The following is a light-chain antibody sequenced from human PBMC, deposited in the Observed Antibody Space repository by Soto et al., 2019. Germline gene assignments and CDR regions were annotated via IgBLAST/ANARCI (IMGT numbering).Light chain of an antibody. CDR3: QQYYSTPMFT. J-gene: IGKJ2*01. V-gene: IGKV4-1*01. CDR1: QSVLHSSNNKNY. Sequence: DIVMTQSPDSLAVSLGERATINCKSIQSVLHSSNNKNYLAWYQQKPGQPPKLLIYWASTRESGVPDRFSGSGSGTDFTLTISSLQAEDVALYYCQQYYSTPMFTFGQGTKLEIK. CDR2: WAS.